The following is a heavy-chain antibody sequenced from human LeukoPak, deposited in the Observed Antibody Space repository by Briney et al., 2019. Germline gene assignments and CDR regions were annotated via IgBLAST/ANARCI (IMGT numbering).Heavy chain of an antibody. Sequence: GASVKVSCKASGYTFTSYYMHWVRHPPAQGLEWMGWINPNSGGTNYAQKFQGRVTMTRDTSISTSYMAPSRLRSDDTAVYYCASPKTDAFDIWGQGTMVTVSS. J-gene: IGHJ3*02. CDR3: ASPKTDAFDI. V-gene: IGHV1-2*02. CDR1: GYTFTSYY. CDR2: INPNSGGT.